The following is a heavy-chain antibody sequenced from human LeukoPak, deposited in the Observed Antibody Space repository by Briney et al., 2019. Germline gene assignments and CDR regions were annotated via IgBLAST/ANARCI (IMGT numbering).Heavy chain of an antibody. V-gene: IGHV3-23*01. CDR3: AKVHIVVVTAPYYFDY. CDR2: ISGSGGST. CDR1: GFTFSSYA. J-gene: IGHJ4*02. D-gene: IGHD2-21*02. Sequence: GGSLRLSCAASGFTFSSYAMSWVRQAPGKGLEWVSAISGSGGSTYYADSVKGRFTISRDNSKNTLYLQMNSPRAEDTAVYYCAKVHIVVVTAPYYFDYWGQGTLVTVSS.